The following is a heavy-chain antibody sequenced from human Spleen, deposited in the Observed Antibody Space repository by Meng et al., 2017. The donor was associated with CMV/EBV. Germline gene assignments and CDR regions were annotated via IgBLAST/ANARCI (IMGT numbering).Heavy chain of an antibody. V-gene: IGHV5-51*01. D-gene: IGHD4-23*01. CDR3: ARIYYGGKAIDY. CDR1: GYSFTSYW. J-gene: IGHJ4*02. Sequence: GGSLRLSCRGSGYSFTSYWIGWVRQMPGKGLEWMGIIYPGDSDTRYSPSFQGQVTISADTSISTAYLQWSSLKASDTAMYYCARIYYGGKAIDYWGQGTLVTVSS. CDR2: IYPGDSDT.